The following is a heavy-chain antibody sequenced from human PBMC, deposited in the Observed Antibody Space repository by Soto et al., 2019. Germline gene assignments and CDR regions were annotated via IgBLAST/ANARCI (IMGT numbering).Heavy chain of an antibody. D-gene: IGHD3-3*01. V-gene: IGHV3-30-3*01. Sequence: GESLKISCAASGFTFSSYAMHWGGQAPGKGLEWVAVISYDGSNKYYADSVKGRFTISRDNSKNTLYLQMNSLRAEDTAVYYCARVLRFLEWFSYYGMDVWGQGTTVTVSS. J-gene: IGHJ6*02. CDR1: GFTFSSYA. CDR2: ISYDGSNK. CDR3: ARVLRFLEWFSYYGMDV.